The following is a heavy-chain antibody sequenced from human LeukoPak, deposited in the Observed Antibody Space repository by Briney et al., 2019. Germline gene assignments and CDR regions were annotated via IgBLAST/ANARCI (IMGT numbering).Heavy chain of an antibody. D-gene: IGHD4-17*01. V-gene: IGHV3-74*01. J-gene: IGHJ4*02. CDR1: GFTFSNYW. Sequence: GGSLRLSCAASGFTFSNYWMHWVRQAPGKGLVWVSRINSDGSSTTSADSVKGRFTISRDNAKNTLYLQLNSLRAEDTAVYYCAKGGATVIDYWGQGTLVTVSS. CDR2: INSDGSST. CDR3: AKGGATVIDY.